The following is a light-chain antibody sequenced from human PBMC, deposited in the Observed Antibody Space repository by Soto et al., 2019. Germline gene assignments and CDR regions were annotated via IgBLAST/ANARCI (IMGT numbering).Light chain of an antibody. J-gene: IGKJ1*01. V-gene: IGKV3-20*01. CDR2: GAS. Sequence: EIVLTQSPGTLSLSPGERATLSCRASQSVSSSFLAWYQQKPGQAPRLLIYGASSMATGIPDRFSGSGSGTAFTLTMSRLEPEDFAVFYCQQYDSSPWTFGQGTKVEIK. CDR1: QSVSSSF. CDR3: QQYDSSPWT.